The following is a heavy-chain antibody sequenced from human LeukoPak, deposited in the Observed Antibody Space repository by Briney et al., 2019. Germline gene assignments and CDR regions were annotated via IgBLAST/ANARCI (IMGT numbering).Heavy chain of an antibody. CDR2: TYYGGNT. J-gene: IGHJ4*02. CDR3: AAAFDY. V-gene: IGHV4-39*01. D-gene: IGHD6-25*01. Sequence: SETLSLTCTVSGGSISSSSYYWGWIRQPPGKGLEWIGNTYYGGNTYYNPSLKSRVTISVDTSKDQFSLELNSVTAADTAVYYCAAAFDYWGQGTLVTVSS. CDR1: GGSISSSSYY.